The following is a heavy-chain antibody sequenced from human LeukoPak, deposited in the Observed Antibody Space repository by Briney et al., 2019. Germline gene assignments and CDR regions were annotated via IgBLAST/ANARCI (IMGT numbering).Heavy chain of an antibody. D-gene: IGHD3-3*01. V-gene: IGHV7-4-1*02. CDR1: GYTFTTYA. CDR2: INTNTGNP. Sequence: ASVKVSCKASGYTFTTYAINWVRQAPGQGLEWMGWINTNTGNPTYAQGFTGRFVFSLDTSVSTAYLQISSLKAEDTAVYYCAREYDFWRYYYMDVWGKGTTVTVSS. J-gene: IGHJ6*03. CDR3: AREYDFWRYYYMDV.